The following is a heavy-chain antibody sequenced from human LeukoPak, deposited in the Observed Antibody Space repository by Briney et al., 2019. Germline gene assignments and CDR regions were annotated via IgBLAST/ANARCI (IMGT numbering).Heavy chain of an antibody. CDR3: ARDGILGSHDT. CDR1: GFTFSRYW. CDR2: VDSDGSGT. Sequence: GGSLRLSCAASGFTFSRYWMHWVRQTPGKGLVWVSRVDSDGSGTSYADSVKGRFTISRDNAKNTVYLQMNSLRADDTAVYYCARDGILGSHDTWGQGTLVTVSS. D-gene: IGHD3-3*02. V-gene: IGHV3-74*01. J-gene: IGHJ5*02.